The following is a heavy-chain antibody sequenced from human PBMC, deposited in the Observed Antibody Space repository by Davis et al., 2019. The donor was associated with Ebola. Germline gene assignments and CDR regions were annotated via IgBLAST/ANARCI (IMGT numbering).Heavy chain of an antibody. CDR1: GGSISSYY. Sequence: PSETLSLTCTVSGGSISSYYWSWIRQPAGKGLEWIGRIYTTGSTNYNPSLKSRVTMSVDTSKNQFSLKLSSVTAADTAVYYCARRDYGSGATGFGWYFDLWGRGTLVTVSS. J-gene: IGHJ2*01. V-gene: IGHV4-4*07. CDR3: ARRDYGSGATGFGWYFDL. CDR2: IYTTGST. D-gene: IGHD3-10*01.